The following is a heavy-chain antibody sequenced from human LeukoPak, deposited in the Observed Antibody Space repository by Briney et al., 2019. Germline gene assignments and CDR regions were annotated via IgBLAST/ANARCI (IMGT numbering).Heavy chain of an antibody. D-gene: IGHD2-2*02. CDR1: GGSISSYY. J-gene: IGHJ5*02. CDR2: IYYSGST. Sequence: SETLSLTCTVSGGSISSYYWSWIRQPPGKGLEWIGYIYYSGSTTYNPSLKSRVTISVDTSKNQFSLKLSSVTAADTAVYYCARASSYITEGFDPWGQGTLVTVSS. CDR3: ARASSYITEGFDP. V-gene: IGHV4-59*01.